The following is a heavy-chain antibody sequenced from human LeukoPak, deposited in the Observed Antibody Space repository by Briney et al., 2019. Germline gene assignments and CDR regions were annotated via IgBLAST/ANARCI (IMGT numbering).Heavy chain of an antibody. CDR1: GFTFSSYG. V-gene: IGHV3-33*06. CDR3: AKAALNVDIVATSEAAPSEDYFDY. CDR2: IWYDGSNK. D-gene: IGHD5-12*01. J-gene: IGHJ4*02. Sequence: GRSLRLSCAASGFTFSSYGMHWVRQAPGKGLEWVAVIWYDGSNKYYADSVKGRFTISRDNSKNTLYLQMNSLRAEDTAVYYCAKAALNVDIVATSEAAPSEDYFDYWGQGTLVTVSS.